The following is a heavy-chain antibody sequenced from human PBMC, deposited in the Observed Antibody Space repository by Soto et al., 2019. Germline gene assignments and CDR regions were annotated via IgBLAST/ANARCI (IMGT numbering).Heavy chain of an antibody. CDR1: GFTFSNYG. J-gene: IGHJ4*02. CDR2: ISHDGSNK. D-gene: IGHD2-15*01. V-gene: IGHV3-30*18. CDR3: AKDGAPRYCSGRSCHPAGAY. Sequence: QVQLVESGGGVVQPGRSLRLSCAGSGFTFSNYGLHWVRQTPGKGLEWVAFISHDGSNKYYADSVKGRFTISRDSSKSTLDLTMDSLRVEDTAVYYCAKDGAPRYCSGRSCHPAGAYWGQGTLVTVSS.